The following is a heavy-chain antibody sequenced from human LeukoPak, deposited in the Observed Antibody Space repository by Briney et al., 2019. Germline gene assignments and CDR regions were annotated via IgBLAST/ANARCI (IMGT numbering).Heavy chain of an antibody. CDR3: ARVVGDSYGLDY. CDR1: GGSLSSYY. V-gene: IGHV4-59*01. Sequence: PSETLSLTCTVSGGSLSSYYWSWIRQPPGKGLEWIGYIYYSGSTNYNPSLKNRVTISVDTSKNQFSLKLSSVTAADTAVYYCARVVGDSYGLDYWGQGTLVTVSS. CDR2: IYYSGST. D-gene: IGHD5-18*01. J-gene: IGHJ4*02.